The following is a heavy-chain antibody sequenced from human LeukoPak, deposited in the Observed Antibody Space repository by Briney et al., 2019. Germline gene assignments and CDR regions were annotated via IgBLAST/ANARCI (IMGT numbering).Heavy chain of an antibody. CDR2: INHSGST. Sequence: SETLSLTCAVYGGSFSGYYWSWIRQPPGKGLEWIGEINHSGSTNYNPPLKSRVTISVDTSKNQFSLKLSSVTAADTAVYYCARFGPYGMDVWGQGTTVTVSS. D-gene: IGHD3-10*01. J-gene: IGHJ6*02. V-gene: IGHV4-34*01. CDR1: GGSFSGYY. CDR3: ARFGPYGMDV.